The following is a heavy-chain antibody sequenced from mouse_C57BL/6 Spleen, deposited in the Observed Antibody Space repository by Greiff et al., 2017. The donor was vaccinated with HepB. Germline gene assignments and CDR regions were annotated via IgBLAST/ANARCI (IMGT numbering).Heavy chain of an antibody. V-gene: IGHV1-54*01. J-gene: IGHJ4*01. CDR1: GYAFTNYL. CDR3: ARLDDGYPYYAMDY. CDR2: INPGSGGT. Sequence: VQLKESGAELVRPGTSVKVSCKASGYAFTNYLIEWVKQRPGQGLEWIGVINPGSGGTNYNEKFKGKATLTADKSSSTAYMQLSSLTSEDSAVYFCARLDDGYPYYAMDYWGQGTSVTVSS. D-gene: IGHD2-3*01.